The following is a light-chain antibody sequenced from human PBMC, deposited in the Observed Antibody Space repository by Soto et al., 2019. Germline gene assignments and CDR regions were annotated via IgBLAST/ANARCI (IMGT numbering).Light chain of an antibody. V-gene: IGKV3-11*01. Sequence: EIVLTQSPATLSLSPGERATLSCRASQSVGIYLGWYQQRPGQAPRLIIYDASKRAAGIPARFSGSGSGTDFTLTINSLEPEDFAVYYCQHRSTWPRAFGQGTRLESK. CDR2: DAS. J-gene: IGKJ5*01. CDR1: QSVGIY. CDR3: QHRSTWPRA.